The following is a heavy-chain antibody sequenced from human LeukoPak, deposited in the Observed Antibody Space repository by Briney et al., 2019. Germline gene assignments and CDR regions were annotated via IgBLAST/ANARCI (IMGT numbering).Heavy chain of an antibody. V-gene: IGHV4-59*01. J-gene: IGHJ6*03. D-gene: IGHD3-10*01. CDR2: IYHSGST. CDR3: ARTHYRTILLVRGGLYYMDV. Sequence: PSETLSLTCTVSGGSISSYYWSWIRQPPGKGLEWIGYIYHSGSTNYNPSLKSRVTISVDTSKNQFSLKLSSVTAADTAVYYCARTHYRTILLVRGGLYYMDVWGKGTTVTVSS. CDR1: GGSISSYY.